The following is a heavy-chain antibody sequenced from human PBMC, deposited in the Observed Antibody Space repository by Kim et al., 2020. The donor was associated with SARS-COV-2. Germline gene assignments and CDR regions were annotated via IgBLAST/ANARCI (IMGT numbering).Heavy chain of an antibody. V-gene: IGHV4-39*01. CDR1: GGSISSSSYY. J-gene: IGHJ4*01. CDR3: ARLTPSDGDYVGEYFD. CDR2: IYYSGST. D-gene: IGHD4-17*01. Sequence: SETLSLTCTVSGGSISSSSYYWGWIRQPPGQGLAWIGSIYYSGSTYYNPSLKRRVTISVDTSKNQFSLKLSLVTAAATAAHYCARLTPSDGDYVGEYFD.